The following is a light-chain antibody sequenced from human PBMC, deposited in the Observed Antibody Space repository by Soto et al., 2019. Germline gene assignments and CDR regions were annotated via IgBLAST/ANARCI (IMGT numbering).Light chain of an antibody. CDR1: QSISNS. V-gene: IGKV3-11*01. Sequence: DIVLTQSPATLSLSPGERATLSCMASQSISNSLAWYQQKPGQAPRLIINDAFNRATGIPARFSGSGSGTDFTLTISRLEPEDFAVYYCQQYGSSRWTFGQGTKVDIK. J-gene: IGKJ1*01. CDR3: QQYGSSRWT. CDR2: DAF.